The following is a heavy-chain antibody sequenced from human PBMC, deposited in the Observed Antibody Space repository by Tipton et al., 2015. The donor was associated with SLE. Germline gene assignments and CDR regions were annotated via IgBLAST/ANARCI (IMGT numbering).Heavy chain of an antibody. D-gene: IGHD6-19*01. CDR3: ARGVAGYYFYYYLDV. Sequence: TLSLTCAVNGGTLSGYAWSWIRQSPGKGLEWIGEINHSGITNYRPSLESRVTMSADRSRNQLSLKMTSVTAADTAVYYCARGVAGYYFYYYLDVWGSGTAVTVSS. V-gene: IGHV4-34*01. CDR1: GGTLSGYA. CDR2: INHSGIT. J-gene: IGHJ6*03.